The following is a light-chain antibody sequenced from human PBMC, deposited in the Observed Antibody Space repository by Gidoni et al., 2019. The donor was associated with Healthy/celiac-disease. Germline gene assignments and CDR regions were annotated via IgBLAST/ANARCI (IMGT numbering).Light chain of an antibody. Sequence: ETVLTQPPATLSLSPGERATLSCRASQRVSSSLAWYQQKPGQAPRLLIYDASNRATGIPARFSGSGSGTDFTLTISSLEPEDFAVYYCQQRSNWPYTFGQGTKLEIK. V-gene: IGKV3-11*01. CDR1: QRVSSS. CDR3: QQRSNWPYT. J-gene: IGKJ2*01. CDR2: DAS.